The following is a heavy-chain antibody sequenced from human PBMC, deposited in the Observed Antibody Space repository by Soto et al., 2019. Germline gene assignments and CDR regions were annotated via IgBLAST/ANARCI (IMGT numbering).Heavy chain of an antibody. V-gene: IGHV1-69*06. CDR3: ARKVLGVVPAAALYYYYGMDV. CDR1: GGTFSSYA. D-gene: IGHD2-2*01. CDR2: IIPIFGTA. J-gene: IGHJ6*02. Sequence: QVQLVQSGAEVKKPGSSVKVSCKASGGTFSSYAISWVRQAPGQGLEWMGGIIPIFGTANYAQKFQGRVTITADKSPSTAYVEVSSRRSEDTAVYYCARKVLGVVPAAALYYYYGMDVWGQGTTVTVSS.